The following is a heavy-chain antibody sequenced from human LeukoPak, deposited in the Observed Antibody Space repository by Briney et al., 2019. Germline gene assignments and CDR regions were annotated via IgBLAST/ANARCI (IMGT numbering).Heavy chain of an antibody. CDR3: ARDGGYDPLRYYYYYGMDV. V-gene: IGHV6-1*01. Sequence: SQTLSLTCAISGDSVSSNSAAWNWIRQSPSRGLEWPGRTYYRSRWYNDYAVSVKSRITINPDTSKNQFSLQLNSVTPEDTAVYYCARDGGYDPLRYYYYYGMDVWGQGTTVTVSS. J-gene: IGHJ6*02. CDR1: GDSVSSNSAA. D-gene: IGHD5-12*01. CDR2: TYYRSRWYN.